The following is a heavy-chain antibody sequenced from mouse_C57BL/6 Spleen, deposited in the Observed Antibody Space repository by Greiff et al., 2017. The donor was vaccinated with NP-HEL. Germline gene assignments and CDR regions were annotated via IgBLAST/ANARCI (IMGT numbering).Heavy chain of an antibody. V-gene: IGHV5-12*01. CDR2: ISNGGGST. D-gene: IGHD1-1*01. CDR1: GFTFSDYY. Sequence: EVMLVESGGGLVQPGGSLKLSCAASGFTFSDYYMYWVRQTPEKRLEWVAYISNGGGSTYYPDTVKGRFTISRDNAKNTLYLQMSRLKSEDTAMYYCARRDYYYTHFDYWGQGTTLTVSS. J-gene: IGHJ2*01. CDR3: ARRDYYYTHFDY.